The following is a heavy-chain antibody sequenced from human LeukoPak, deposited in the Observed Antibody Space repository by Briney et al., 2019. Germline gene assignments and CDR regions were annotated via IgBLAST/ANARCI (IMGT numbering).Heavy chain of an antibody. CDR3: ARGSRSSRRSDYYGMDV. CDR1: GGSFSGYY. CDR2: INHSGST. D-gene: IGHD2-2*01. V-gene: IGHV4-34*01. J-gene: IGHJ6*02. Sequence: SETLSLTCAVYGGSFSGYYWSWIRQPPGKGLEWTGEINHSGSTNYSPSLKGRVTISVDTSKNQFSLKLSSVTAADTAVYYCARGSRSSRRSDYYGMDVWGQGTTVTVSS.